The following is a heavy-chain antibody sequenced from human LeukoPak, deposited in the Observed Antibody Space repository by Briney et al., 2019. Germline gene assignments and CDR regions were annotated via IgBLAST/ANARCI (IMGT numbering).Heavy chain of an antibody. CDR2: IYYSGST. D-gene: IGHD3-10*01. V-gene: IGHV4-39*07. CDR3: ARETILWFGEDRNWFDP. J-gene: IGHJ5*02. CDR1: GGSISSSSYY. Sequence: SETLSLTCTVSGGSISSSSYYWGWIRQPPGKGLEWIGSIYYSGSTYYNPSLKSRVTISVDTSKNQFSLKLSSVTAADTAVYYCARETILWFGEDRNWFDPWGQGTLVTVSS.